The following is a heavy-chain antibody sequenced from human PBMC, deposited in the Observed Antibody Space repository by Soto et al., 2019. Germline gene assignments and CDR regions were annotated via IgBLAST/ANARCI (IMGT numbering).Heavy chain of an antibody. V-gene: IGHV5-51*01. CDR1: GYSFTSYW. CDR2: IYPGDSDT. J-gene: IGHJ6*02. D-gene: IGHD5-12*01. Sequence: GESLKISCKGSGYSFTSYWINWVRQMPGKGLEWMGVIYPGDSDTRYSPSFQGQVTISADKSINTAYLQWRSLKASDTAVYYCARHRGSPGSYFGMDVWGQGTTVTVSS. CDR3: ARHRGSPGSYFGMDV.